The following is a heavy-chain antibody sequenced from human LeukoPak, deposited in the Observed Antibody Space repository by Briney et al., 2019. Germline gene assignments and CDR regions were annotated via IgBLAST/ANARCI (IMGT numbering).Heavy chain of an antibody. D-gene: IGHD6-6*01. CDR1: GGSISSYY. CDR2: VYYSGST. Sequence: SETLSLTCTVSGGSISSYYWSWIRQPPGQGLEWIGYVYYSGSTNYNPSLKSRVTISIDTSKNQFSLTLDSVTAADTAVYYCARAYSRSSFDYWGLGTLVTVSS. V-gene: IGHV4-59*08. J-gene: IGHJ4*02. CDR3: ARAYSRSSFDY.